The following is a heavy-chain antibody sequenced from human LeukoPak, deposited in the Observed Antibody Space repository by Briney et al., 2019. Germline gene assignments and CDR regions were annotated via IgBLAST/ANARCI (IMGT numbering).Heavy chain of an antibody. D-gene: IGHD3-10*01. CDR1: GGSISSSNNY. J-gene: IGHJ4*02. Sequence: SETLSLTCTVSGGSISSSNNYWSWIRQPPGKGLEWIGYIYYSGSTNYNPSLKSRVTISVDTSKNQFSLKLSSVTAADTAVYYCARYYGSGSYVLYYFDYWGQGTLVTVSS. CDR3: ARYYGSGSYVLYYFDY. V-gene: IGHV4-61*01. CDR2: IYYSGST.